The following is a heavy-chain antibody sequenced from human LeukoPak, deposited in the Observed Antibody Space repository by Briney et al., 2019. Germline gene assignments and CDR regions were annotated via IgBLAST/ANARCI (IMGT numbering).Heavy chain of an antibody. CDR2: ISAYNGNT. CDR1: GYTFTSYG. J-gene: IGHJ5*02. D-gene: IGHD4-17*01. V-gene: IGHV1-18*01. Sequence: ASVKVSCKASGYTFTSYGISWVRQAPGQGLEWMGWISAYNGNTNYAQELQGRVTMTTDTSTSTAYMELRSLRSDDTAVYYCARYDYGDYATDWFDPWGQGTLVTVSS. CDR3: ARYDYGDYATDWFDP.